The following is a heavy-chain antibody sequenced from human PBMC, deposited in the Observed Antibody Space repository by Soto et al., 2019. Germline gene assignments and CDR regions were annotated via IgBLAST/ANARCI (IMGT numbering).Heavy chain of an antibody. D-gene: IGHD2-2*01. Sequence: QVQLVQSGAEVKKPGSSVKVSCKASGGTFSSYAISWVRQAPGQGLEWMGGTISIFGTANYAQKFRGRVTXXADESTSTAYMELSSLRSEDTAVYYCARHVPAAGYYYGMDVWGQGTTVTVSS. V-gene: IGHV1-69*12. CDR1: GGTFSSYA. CDR2: TISIFGTA. J-gene: IGHJ6*02. CDR3: ARHVPAAGYYYGMDV.